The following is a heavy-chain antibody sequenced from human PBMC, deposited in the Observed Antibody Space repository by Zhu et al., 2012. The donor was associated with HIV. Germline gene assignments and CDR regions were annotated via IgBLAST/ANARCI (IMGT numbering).Heavy chain of an antibody. V-gene: IGHV3-53*02. CDR2: IYSGGST. Sequence: EVQLVETGGGLIQPGGSLRLSCAASGFTVSSNYMSWVRQAPGKGLEWVSVIYSGGSTYYADSVKGRFTISRDNSKNTLYLQMNSLRAEDTAVYYCARDNPXSPDYYGSGXLDYWGQGTLVTVSS. CDR3: ARDNPXSPDYYGSGXLDY. CDR1: GFTVSSNY. J-gene: IGHJ4*02. D-gene: IGHD3-10*01.